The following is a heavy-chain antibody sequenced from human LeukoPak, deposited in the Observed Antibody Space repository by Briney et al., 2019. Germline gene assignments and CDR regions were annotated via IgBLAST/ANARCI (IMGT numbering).Heavy chain of an antibody. CDR3: ARAPARYDSRSAVDY. CDR2: INSDGSST. CDR1: GFTFSSYW. Sequence: PGGSLRLSCAASGFTFSSYWMHWVRQAPGKGLVWVSRINSDGSSTSYADSVKGRFTISRDNAKNTLYLQMNSLRAEDTAVYYCARAPARYDSRSAVDYWGQGTLVTVSS. D-gene: IGHD3-22*01. J-gene: IGHJ4*02. V-gene: IGHV3-74*01.